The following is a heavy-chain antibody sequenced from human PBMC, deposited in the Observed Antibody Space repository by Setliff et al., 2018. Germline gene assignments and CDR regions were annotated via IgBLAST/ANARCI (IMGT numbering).Heavy chain of an antibody. CDR2: IKEDGSEK. Sequence: GGSLRLSCAASGFTFSSYGMHWVRQAPGKGLEWVANIKEDGSEKYSVNSVKGRFTFSIDTAYMEVNRLTYDDTAVYYCARVGGYASAWHGIEAFDIWGQGTKVTVSS. CDR3: ARVGGYASAWHGIEAFDI. D-gene: IGHD6-19*01. J-gene: IGHJ3*02. CDR1: GFTFSSYG. V-gene: IGHV3-7*03.